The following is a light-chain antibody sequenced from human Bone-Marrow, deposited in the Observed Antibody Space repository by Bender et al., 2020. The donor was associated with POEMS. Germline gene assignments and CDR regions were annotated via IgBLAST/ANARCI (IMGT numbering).Light chain of an antibody. CDR3: AAWEDSLNGWV. Sequence: QSVLTQPPSASGTPGQRVTISCSGGSSNIGTNPVNWYQQLPGTAPKLLIYINNHRPSGVPDRFSGSKSGTSASLAISGLQSEDEADYYCAAWEDSLNGWVFGGGTKLTVL. CDR1: SSNIGTNP. V-gene: IGLV1-44*01. CDR2: INN. J-gene: IGLJ3*02.